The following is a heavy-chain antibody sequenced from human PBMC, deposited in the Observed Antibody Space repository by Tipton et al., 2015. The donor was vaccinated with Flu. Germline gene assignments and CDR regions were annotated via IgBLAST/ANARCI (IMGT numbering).Heavy chain of an antibody. CDR3: ARRDFSNYVSDPKNWFDL. Sequence: TLSLTCTVSGGSISSGGAYWSWIRQHPGKGLEWIGGIYYSGSTYHNPSLKSRVTISVDRSTNQFSLKLNSVTAADTAVYYCARRDFSNYVSDPKNWFDLWGQGTLVTVSS. CDR1: GGSISSGGAY. CDR2: IYYSGST. D-gene: IGHD4-11*01. J-gene: IGHJ5*02. V-gene: IGHV4-31*03.